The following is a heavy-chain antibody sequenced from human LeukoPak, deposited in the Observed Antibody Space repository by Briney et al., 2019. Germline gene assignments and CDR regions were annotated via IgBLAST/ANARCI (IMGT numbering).Heavy chain of an antibody. CDR1: GGSISSYH. Sequence: SETLSLTCTVSGGSISSYHWSWIRQPAGKGLEWIGRIHTSGNTNYNPSLKSRVTMAVDTSKTQHSLKLSSVTAADTAVYYCARDRDCSGGSCYSGFFDYWGQGTLVTVSS. V-gene: IGHV4-4*07. D-gene: IGHD2-15*01. CDR2: IHTSGNT. J-gene: IGHJ4*02. CDR3: ARDRDCSGGSCYSGFFDY.